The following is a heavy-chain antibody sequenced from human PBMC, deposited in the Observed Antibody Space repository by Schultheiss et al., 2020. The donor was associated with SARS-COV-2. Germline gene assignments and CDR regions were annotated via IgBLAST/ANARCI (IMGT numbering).Heavy chain of an antibody. J-gene: IGHJ5*02. V-gene: IGHV4-34*01. D-gene: IGHD3-9*01. Sequence: SETLSLTCAVYGGSFSDYFWNWIRQPPGKGLEWIGEINHRGSTNYNPSLKSRVTISVDTSKNQFSLKLSSVTAADTAVYYCARVGGDYDILTGYYTSAWFDPWGQGTLVTVSS. CDR2: INHRGST. CDR3: ARVGGDYDILTGYYTSAWFDP. CDR1: GGSFSDYF.